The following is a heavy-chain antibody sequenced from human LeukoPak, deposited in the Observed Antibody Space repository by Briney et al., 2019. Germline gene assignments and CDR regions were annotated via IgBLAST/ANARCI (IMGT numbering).Heavy chain of an antibody. D-gene: IGHD2-21*02. V-gene: IGHV1-18*01. CDR2: ISGDNGDT. CDR1: GYTFTSYG. CDR3: ARKVTLFDY. J-gene: IGHJ4*02. Sequence: ASVEVSCKASGYTFTSYGISWVRQAPGQGLEWMGWISGDNGDTNYAQKLQGRVTMTTDTSTSTAYMELRSLRSDDTAVYYCARKVTLFDYWGQGTLVTVSS.